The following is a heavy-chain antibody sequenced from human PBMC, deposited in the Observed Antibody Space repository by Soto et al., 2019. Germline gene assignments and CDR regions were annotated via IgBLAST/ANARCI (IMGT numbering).Heavy chain of an antibody. J-gene: IGHJ6*02. D-gene: IGHD3-10*01. CDR2: INHSGST. Sequence: SLTCTVSGDSISAYSWSWVRQPPGKGLEWIGEINHSGSTNYNPSLKSRVTISVDTSKNQFSLKLSSVTAADTAVYYCARSSLYYYGSGSYLNYYYYYGMDVWGQGTTVTVSS. CDR1: GDSISAYS. V-gene: IGHV4-34*01. CDR3: ARSSLYYYGSGSYLNYYYYYGMDV.